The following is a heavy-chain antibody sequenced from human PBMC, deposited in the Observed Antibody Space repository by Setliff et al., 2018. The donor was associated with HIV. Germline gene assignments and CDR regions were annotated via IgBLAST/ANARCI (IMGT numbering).Heavy chain of an antibody. V-gene: IGHV4-39*01. D-gene: IGHD4-17*01. CDR2: IYYNGIT. CDR3: ARVQMAYAAFDV. CDR1: GGSIGTTTYY. Sequence: PSETLSLTCAVSGGSIGTTTYYWGWIRQPPGKGLEWIGSIYYNGITYYNPSLKGRFTISVDTSKNQFSLKVTSVTAADTAVYYCARVQMAYAAFDVWGQGTMVTVSS. J-gene: IGHJ3*01.